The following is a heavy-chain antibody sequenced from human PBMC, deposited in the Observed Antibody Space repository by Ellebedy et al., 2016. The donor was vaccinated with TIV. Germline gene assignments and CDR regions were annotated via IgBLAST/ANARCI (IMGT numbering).Heavy chain of an antibody. Sequence: PGGSLRLSCAASGFSFTSYWLSWVRQAPGKRPEWVANIREDGVRKGYVDSVEGRFAISRDNARNTVSLQMNSLRVDDTAMYYCARGGYGGYLDKWGQGALVTVSS. CDR3: ARGGYGGYLDK. CDR2: IREDGVRK. V-gene: IGHV3-7*01. J-gene: IGHJ4*02. CDR1: GFSFTSYW. D-gene: IGHD5-12*01.